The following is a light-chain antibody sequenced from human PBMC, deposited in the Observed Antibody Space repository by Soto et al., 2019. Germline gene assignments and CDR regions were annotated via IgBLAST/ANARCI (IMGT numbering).Light chain of an antibody. J-gene: IGLJ2*01. CDR3: SSYTSSSTLV. V-gene: IGLV2-14*01. Sequence: QSALTQPASVSGSPGQSITISCTGSSSDVGGYNYVSRYQQHPGKAPKLMIYEVSTRPSGVSNRFSGSKSGNTASLTISGLQAEDDADYYCSSYTSSSTLVFGGGTKLTVL. CDR2: EVS. CDR1: SSDVGGYNY.